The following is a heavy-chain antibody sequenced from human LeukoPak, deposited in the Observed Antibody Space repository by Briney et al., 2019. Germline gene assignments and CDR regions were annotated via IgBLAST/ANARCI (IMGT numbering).Heavy chain of an antibody. J-gene: IGHJ3*02. V-gene: IGHV3-48*03. CDR2: ISNSGSTI. CDR1: GFTFSSYE. CDR3: ARHLSYYDSSGYHDAFDI. D-gene: IGHD3-22*01. Sequence: GESLRLSCAASGFTFSSYEMNWVRQAPGKGLDWVSYISNSGSTIYYADSVKGRFTISRDNAKSSLYLQMNSLRAEDTAVYYCARHLSYYDSSGYHDAFDIWGQGTMVTVSS.